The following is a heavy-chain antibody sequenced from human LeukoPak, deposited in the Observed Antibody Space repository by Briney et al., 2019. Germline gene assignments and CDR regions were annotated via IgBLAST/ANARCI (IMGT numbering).Heavy chain of an antibody. Sequence: KTSQTLSLTCTVSGGSISSGDYYWSWIRQPPGKGLEWIGYIYYSGSTYYNPSLKSRVTISVDTSKNQFSLKLSSVTAADTAVYYCALSGSYPYYFDYWGQGALVTVSS. D-gene: IGHD1-26*01. CDR1: GGSISSGDYY. CDR2: IYYSGST. V-gene: IGHV4-30-4*08. CDR3: ALSGSYPYYFDY. J-gene: IGHJ4*02.